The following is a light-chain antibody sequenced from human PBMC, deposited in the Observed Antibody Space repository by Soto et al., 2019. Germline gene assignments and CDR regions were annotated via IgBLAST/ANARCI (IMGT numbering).Light chain of an antibody. CDR1: QSVSSN. Sequence: EIVMTQSPATLSVSPGKRATPPGRASQSVSSNLAWYQQKPGQAPRLLIYDASTRATGVPTRFSGSRSGAEFTLTINSLQSEDFAVYYCQPYNNWPLTFGGGTKVDIK. V-gene: IGKV3-15*01. J-gene: IGKJ4*01. CDR2: DAS. CDR3: QPYNNWPLT.